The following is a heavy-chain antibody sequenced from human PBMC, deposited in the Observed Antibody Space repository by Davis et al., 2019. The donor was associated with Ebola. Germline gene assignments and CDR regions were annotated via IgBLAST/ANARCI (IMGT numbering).Heavy chain of an antibody. D-gene: IGHD1/OR15-1a*01. CDR3: GTNKYYYYGMDV. CDR2: ISSSGSTI. Sequence: GESLKISCAASGFTFSDYYMGWIRQAPGKGLEWVSYISSSGSTIYYADSVKGRFTISRDNSKNTLYLQMNSLRAEDTAVYYCGTNKYYYYGMDVWGQGTTVTVSS. CDR1: GFTFSDYY. J-gene: IGHJ6*02. V-gene: IGHV3-11*01.